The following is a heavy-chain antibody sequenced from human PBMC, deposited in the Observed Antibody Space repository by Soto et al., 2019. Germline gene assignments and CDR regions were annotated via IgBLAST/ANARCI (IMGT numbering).Heavy chain of an antibody. J-gene: IGHJ4*02. V-gene: IGHV4-39*01. CDR2: IYNSGST. CDR1: GGSITSSGYS. D-gene: IGHD4-17*01. Sequence: KTSETLSLTCTVSGGSITSSGYSWGWIRQPPGKGLEWIGTIYNSGSTYNNPSLKSQITISVNTSKNQFSLKLSSVTAAVTAVYYCARQFSVYGDYGRYSDFWGQGTLVTVSS. CDR3: ARQFSVYGDYGRYSDF.